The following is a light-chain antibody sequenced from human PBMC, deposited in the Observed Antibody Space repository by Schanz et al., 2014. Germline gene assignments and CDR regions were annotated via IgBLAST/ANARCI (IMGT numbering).Light chain of an antibody. J-gene: IGKJ4*01. CDR1: QSITSY. CDR3: QQRSNWPALT. Sequence: EIVMTQSPATLSASPGERATLSCRASQSITSYLAWYQQKPGQAPRLLISGAFTRATGIPARFSGSGSGTDFTLTISSLQSEDFAVYYCQQRSNWPALTFGGGTKVEIK. CDR2: GAF. V-gene: IGKV3-15*01.